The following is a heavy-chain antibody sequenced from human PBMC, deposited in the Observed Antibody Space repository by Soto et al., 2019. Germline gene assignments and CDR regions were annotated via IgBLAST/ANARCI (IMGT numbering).Heavy chain of an antibody. Sequence: WGSLRPSCSASGFTFSSYSMNWCRQAPGKGLEWVSSISSSSSYIYYADSVKGRFTISRDNAKNSLYLQMNSLRAEDTAVYYCARDRLAARSNWFDPWGQGTLVTVSS. CDR2: ISSSSSYI. J-gene: IGHJ5*02. CDR1: GFTFSSYS. CDR3: ARDRLAARSNWFDP. D-gene: IGHD6-6*01. V-gene: IGHV3-21*01.